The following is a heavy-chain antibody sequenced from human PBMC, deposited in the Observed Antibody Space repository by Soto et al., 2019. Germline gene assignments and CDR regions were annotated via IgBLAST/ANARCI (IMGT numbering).Heavy chain of an antibody. CDR1: GFTFSDYY. V-gene: IGHV3-11*01. J-gene: IGHJ6*02. CDR2: INRSGRTT. Sequence: QVHLVESAGGLVKPGGSLRLSCAASGFTFSDYYMNWIRQAPGKGLEWVSYINRSGRTTYYAASVKGRFTISRDNAKNALYLQMNSLRAEDTAVYYCAGDLGLALGYSSSPLSYYGMDVWGQGTTVTVSS. CDR3: AGDLGLALGYSSSPLSYYGMDV. D-gene: IGHD6-13*01.